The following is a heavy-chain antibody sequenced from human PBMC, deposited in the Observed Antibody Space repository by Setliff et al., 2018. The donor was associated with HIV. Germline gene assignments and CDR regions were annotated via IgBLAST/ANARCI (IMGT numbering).Heavy chain of an antibody. CDR3: AIRDRSFDFWTGYYQRDF. CDR1: GGSISSSGYY. Sequence: PSETLSLTCTVSGGSISSSGYYWGWVRQPPGKGLEWIGSISHSGSTYYSPSLKSRVTISVDTSESHFSLRLSSVSAADTGVYYCAIRDRSFDFWTGYYQRDFWTQGTLVTVSS. CDR2: ISHSGST. D-gene: IGHD3-3*01. J-gene: IGHJ4*02. V-gene: IGHV4-39*02.